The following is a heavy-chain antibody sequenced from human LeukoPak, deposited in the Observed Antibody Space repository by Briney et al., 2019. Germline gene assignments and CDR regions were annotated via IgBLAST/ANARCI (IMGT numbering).Heavy chain of an antibody. CDR2: VYYNGNT. CDR1: GASISSSSYY. V-gene: IGHV4-39*07. CDR3: AGEGTDYYDSSGYSH. Sequence: SETLSLTCTVSGASISSSSYYWGYFRQPPGKGLEWIGSVYYNGNTYYNPSLKSRATISADTSKNQFSLKLTSVTAADTAVYYCAGEGTDYYDSSGYSHWGQGTLVTVSS. D-gene: IGHD3-22*01. J-gene: IGHJ4*02.